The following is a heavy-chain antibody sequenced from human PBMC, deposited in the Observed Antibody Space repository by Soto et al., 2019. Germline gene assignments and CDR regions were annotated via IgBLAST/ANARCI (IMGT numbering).Heavy chain of an antibody. CDR2: ITDSGDDT. Sequence: GGSLRLSCPASGFTFNNYAMGWVRQAPGKGLEWVSAITDSGDDTYYIDSVKGRFTISRDNSKSTLYLQMNSLRAEDTAIYYCAKLGSSSWSPHYCFGYWGQGTLVTVSP. CDR1: GFTFNNYA. D-gene: IGHD2-2*01. V-gene: IGHV3-23*01. J-gene: IGHJ4*02. CDR3: AKLGSSSWSPHYCFGY.